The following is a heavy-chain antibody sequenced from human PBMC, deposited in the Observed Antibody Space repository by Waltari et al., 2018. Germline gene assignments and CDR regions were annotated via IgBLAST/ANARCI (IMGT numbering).Heavy chain of an antibody. J-gene: IGHJ4*02. Sequence: QVQLVESGGGVVQPGGSLRLSCAASEFTFSSYGMHWVRQAPGKGLEWVAVIWYDGSNKYYSDSVKGRFTISRDNSKNTLYLQMNSLRAEDTAVYYCARDSYSSSSGIDYWGQGTLVTVSS. CDR2: IWYDGSNK. D-gene: IGHD6-6*01. CDR1: EFTFSSYG. V-gene: IGHV3-33*01. CDR3: ARDSYSSSSGIDY.